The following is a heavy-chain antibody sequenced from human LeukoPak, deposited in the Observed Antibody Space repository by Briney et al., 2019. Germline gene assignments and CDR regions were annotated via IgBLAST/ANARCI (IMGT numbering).Heavy chain of an antibody. CDR3: ARARVGITFGGVPLFDY. J-gene: IGHJ4*02. CDR2: INPSGGST. CDR1: GYTFTGYY. D-gene: IGHD3-16*01. V-gene: IGHV1-46*01. Sequence: ASVKVSCKASGYTFTGYYMHWVRQAPGQGLEWMGIINPSGGSTSYAQKFQGRVTMTRDTSTSTVYMELSSLRSEDTAVYYCARARVGITFGGVPLFDYWGQGTLVTVSS.